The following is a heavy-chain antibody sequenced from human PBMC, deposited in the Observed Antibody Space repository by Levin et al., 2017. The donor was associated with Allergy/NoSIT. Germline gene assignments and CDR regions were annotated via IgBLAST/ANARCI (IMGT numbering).Heavy chain of an antibody. J-gene: IGHJ4*02. V-gene: IGHV3-11*05. CDR3: ARGRVPNDD. CDR1: GFTVSDSY. D-gene: IGHD3-10*01. Sequence: GGSLRLSCAASGFTVSDSYMSWIRQAPGKGLEWVSYISRGNSYTNYLDSVKGRFTISRDNAKNSLYLQMNSLRAEDTAIYYCARGRVPNDDWGQGTLVTVSS. CDR2: ISRGNSYT.